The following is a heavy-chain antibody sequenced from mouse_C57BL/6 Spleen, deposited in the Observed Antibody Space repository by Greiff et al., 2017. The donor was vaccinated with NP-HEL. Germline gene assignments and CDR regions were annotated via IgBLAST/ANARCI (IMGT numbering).Heavy chain of an antibody. CDR3: ARDGDDYDSAWFAY. V-gene: IGHV7-1*01. D-gene: IGHD2-4*01. Sequence: EVMLVESGGGLVQSGRSLRLSCATSGFTFSDFYMEWVRQAPGKGLEWIAASRNKANDYTTEYSASVKGRFIVSRDTSQSILYLQMNALRAEDTAIYYCARDGDDYDSAWFAYWGQGTLVTVSA. CDR1: GFTFSDFY. J-gene: IGHJ3*01. CDR2: SRNKANDYTT.